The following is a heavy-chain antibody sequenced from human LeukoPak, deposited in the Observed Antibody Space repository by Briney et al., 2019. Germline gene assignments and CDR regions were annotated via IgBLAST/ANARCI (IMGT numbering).Heavy chain of an antibody. CDR2: ISGSGGST. V-gene: IGHV3-23*01. CDR3: AGGDFEVH. CDR1: GFTFSSYA. Sequence: GGSLRLSCAASGFTFSSYAMSWVRQAPGKGLEWVSPISGSGGSTYYADSVKGRFIISRDNSKNTLYLQMNSLTVEDTAVYFCAGGDFEVHGGRGTLVTVSS. J-gene: IGHJ4*02.